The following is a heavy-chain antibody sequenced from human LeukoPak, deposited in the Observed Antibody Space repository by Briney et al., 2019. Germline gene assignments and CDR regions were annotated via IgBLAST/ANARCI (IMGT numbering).Heavy chain of an antibody. V-gene: IGHV1-18*01. Sequence: ASVKVSRKASGYTFTSYGISWVRQAPGQGLEWMGWISAYNGNTNYAQKLQGRVTMTTDTSTSTAYKELRSLRSDDTAVYYCARPVWSGYYPFDYWGQGTLVTVSS. CDR3: ARPVWSGYYPFDY. J-gene: IGHJ4*02. CDR1: GYTFTSYG. CDR2: ISAYNGNT. D-gene: IGHD3-3*01.